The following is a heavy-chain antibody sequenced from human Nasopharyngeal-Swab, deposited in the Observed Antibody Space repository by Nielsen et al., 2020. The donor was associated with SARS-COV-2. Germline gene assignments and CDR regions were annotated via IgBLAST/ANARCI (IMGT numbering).Heavy chain of an antibody. Sequence: GESLKISCAASGFTFSSYWMSWVRQAPGKGLEWVANIKPDGCEKYYVDSVKGRFTISRDNAKNSLYLQMNSLRDEDTAVYYCARFDWFPYFDYLGPATLVPVSS. V-gene: IGHV3-7*03. D-gene: IGHD3-9*01. J-gene: IGHJ4*01. CDR1: GFTFSSYW. CDR2: IKPDGCEK. CDR3: ARFDWFPYFDY.